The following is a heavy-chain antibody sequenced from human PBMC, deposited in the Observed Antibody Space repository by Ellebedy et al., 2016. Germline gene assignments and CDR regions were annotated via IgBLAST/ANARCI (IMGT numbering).Heavy chain of an antibody. CDR1: GYTFTGYY. V-gene: IGHV1-8*02. Sequence: ASVKVSCKASGYTFTGYYMHWVRQATGQGLEWMGWMNPNSGNTGYAQKFQGRVTMTRNTSISTAYMELSSLRSEDTAVYYCARGVVYRFDPWGQGTLVTVSS. J-gene: IGHJ5*02. CDR3: ARGVVYRFDP. D-gene: IGHD2-2*01. CDR2: MNPNSGNT.